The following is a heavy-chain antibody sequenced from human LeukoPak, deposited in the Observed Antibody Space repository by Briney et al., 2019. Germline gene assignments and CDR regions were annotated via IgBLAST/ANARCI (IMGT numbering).Heavy chain of an antibody. CDR2: ISWNSGSI. J-gene: IGHJ6*02. Sequence: GGSLRLSCAASGFTFDDYAMHWVRQAPGKGLEWVSGISWNSGSIGYADSVKGRFTISRDNAKNSLYLQMNSLRAEDTAVYYCARVMAPITIFGVVITGMDVWGQGTTVTVSS. CDR3: ARVMAPITIFGVVITGMDV. D-gene: IGHD3-3*01. V-gene: IGHV3-9*01. CDR1: GFTFDDYA.